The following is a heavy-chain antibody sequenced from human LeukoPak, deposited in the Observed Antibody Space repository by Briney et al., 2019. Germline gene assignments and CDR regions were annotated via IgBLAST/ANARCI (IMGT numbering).Heavy chain of an antibody. CDR1: GFTFSSHA. J-gene: IGHJ3*02. V-gene: IGHV3-23*01. Sequence: GGSLRLSCAASGFTFSSHAMSWVRQAPGKGLEGVSAISGSGGDTSYAGSVKGRFTISRDNSKNTLYLQMNSLRAEDTAVYYCAKDRAIFGVVIIDAFDIWGQGTMVTVSS. CDR2: ISGSGGDT. D-gene: IGHD3-3*01. CDR3: AKDRAIFGVVIIDAFDI.